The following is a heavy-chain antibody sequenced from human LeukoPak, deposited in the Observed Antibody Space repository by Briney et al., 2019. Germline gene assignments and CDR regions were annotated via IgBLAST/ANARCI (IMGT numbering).Heavy chain of an antibody. CDR1: GCTLTELS. Sequence: ASVKVSCKVSGCTLTELSMHWVRQAPGKGLEWMGGFDPEDGETIYAQKFQGRVTMTEDTSTDTAYMELSSLRSEDTAVYYCATDQAWELLFQGAFDIWGQGTMVTVSS. CDR2: FDPEDGET. J-gene: IGHJ3*02. CDR3: ATDQAWELLFQGAFDI. V-gene: IGHV1-24*01. D-gene: IGHD1-26*01.